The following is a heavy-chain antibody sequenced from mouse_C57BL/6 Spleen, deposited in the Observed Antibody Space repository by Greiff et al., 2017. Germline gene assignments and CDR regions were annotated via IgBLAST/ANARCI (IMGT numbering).Heavy chain of an antibody. CDR3: VRGDYGSSYGGFAY. CDR1: GFSLTSYG. J-gene: IGHJ3*01. D-gene: IGHD1-1*01. CDR2: IWGGGST. Sequence: VMLVESGPGLVAPSQSLSITCTVSGFSLTSYGVDWVRQPPGKGLEWLGVIWGGGSTNYNSALMSRLSISKDNSKSQVFLKMNSLQTDDTAMYYWVRGDYGSSYGGFAYWGQGTLVTVSA. V-gene: IGHV2-9*01.